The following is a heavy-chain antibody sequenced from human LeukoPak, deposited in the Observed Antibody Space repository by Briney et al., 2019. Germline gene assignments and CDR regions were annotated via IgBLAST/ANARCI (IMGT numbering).Heavy chain of an antibody. Sequence: GGSLRLSSAASGFTFSSYSMNWVRQAPGKGLEWVSSISSSSSYIYYADSVKGRFTISRDNAKNSLYLQMNSLRAEDTAVYYCASPTVTDAFDIWGQGTMVTVSS. CDR1: GFTFSSYS. D-gene: IGHD4-17*01. CDR3: ASPTVTDAFDI. CDR2: ISSSSSYI. J-gene: IGHJ3*02. V-gene: IGHV3-21*01.